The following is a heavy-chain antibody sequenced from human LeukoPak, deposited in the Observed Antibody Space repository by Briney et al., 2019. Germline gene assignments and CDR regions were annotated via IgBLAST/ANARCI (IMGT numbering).Heavy chain of an antibody. CDR1: GFIFSKYA. CDR3: VKDLQARELQTT. V-gene: IGHV3-64D*06. CDR2: INDNGDSK. Sequence: GRSLRLFCSASGFIFSKYAMHWVRQAPGKGLEYVSAINDNGDSKFYADSVKGRFTISRDNSKNTMYLQMSSLRAEDTAVYYCVKDLQARELQTTWGQGTRVIVSS. D-gene: IGHD1-7*01. J-gene: IGHJ5*02.